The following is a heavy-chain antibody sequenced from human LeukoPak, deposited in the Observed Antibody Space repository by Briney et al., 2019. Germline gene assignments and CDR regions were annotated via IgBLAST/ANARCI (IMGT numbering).Heavy chain of an antibody. V-gene: IGHV4-34*01. CDR1: GGSFSGYY. J-gene: IGHJ4*02. CDR2: INHSGST. D-gene: IGHD4-17*01. Sequence: PSETLSLTCAVYGGSFSGYYWSWIRQPPGKGLEWIGEINHSGSTNYNPSLKSRVTISVDTSKNQFSLKLSSVTAADTAVYYCARNGDYGDVTLDYWGQGTLVTVSS. CDR3: ARNGDYGDVTLDY.